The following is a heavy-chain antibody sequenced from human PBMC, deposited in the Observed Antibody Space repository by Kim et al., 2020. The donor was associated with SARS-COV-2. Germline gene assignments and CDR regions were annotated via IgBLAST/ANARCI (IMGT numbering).Heavy chain of an antibody. Sequence: TRYYADAVRCRFTISRDNAKNSLYLQMNSLRAEDTAVYYCARAHDGDFDYWGQGTLVTVSS. J-gene: IGHJ4*02. CDR3: ARAHDGDFDY. CDR2: TR. D-gene: IGHD4-17*01. V-gene: IGHV3-48*03.